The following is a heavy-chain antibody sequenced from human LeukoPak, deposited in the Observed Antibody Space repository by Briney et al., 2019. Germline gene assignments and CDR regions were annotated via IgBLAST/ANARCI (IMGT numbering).Heavy chain of an antibody. CDR1: GGTFSSYA. CDR3: ARVGYSTTNWFDP. Sequence: SVKVSCKASGGTFSSYAISWVRQAPGQGLEWMGRIIPILGIANYAQKFQGRVTITADKSTSTAYMELSSLRSEDTAVYYCARVGYSTTNWFDPWGQGTLVTVSS. D-gene: IGHD5-18*01. CDR2: IIPILGIA. J-gene: IGHJ5*02. V-gene: IGHV1-69*04.